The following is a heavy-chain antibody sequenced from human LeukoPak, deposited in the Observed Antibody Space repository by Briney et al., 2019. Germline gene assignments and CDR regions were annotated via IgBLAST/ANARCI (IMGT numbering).Heavy chain of an antibody. CDR2: IYYSGST. CDR1: GGSISSYY. J-gene: IGHJ4*02. Sequence: PSETLSLTCTVSGGSISSYYWSWLRQPPGKGLEWLGYIYYSGSTNYNPSLKSRVTISVDTSKNQFSLKLSSVTAADTAVYYCARVYYGGNSEGFDHWGQGTLVTVSS. V-gene: IGHV4-59*01. D-gene: IGHD4-23*01. CDR3: ARVYYGGNSEGFDH.